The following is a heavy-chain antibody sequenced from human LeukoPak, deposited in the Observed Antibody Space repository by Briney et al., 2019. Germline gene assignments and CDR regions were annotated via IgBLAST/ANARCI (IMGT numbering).Heavy chain of an antibody. CDR1: GFTYSSYA. V-gene: IGHV3-64*01. CDR2: ISSNGGST. Sequence: VRCPRPSSAAYGFTYSSYAMHCVRLAPGQVMEYISAISSNGGSTYYANSVKGRFTISRDNSKNTLFLQMGSLRAEDMAVYYCARGGSIAARPIDYWGQGTLVTVSS. J-gene: IGHJ4*02. D-gene: IGHD6-6*01. CDR3: ARGGSIAARPIDY.